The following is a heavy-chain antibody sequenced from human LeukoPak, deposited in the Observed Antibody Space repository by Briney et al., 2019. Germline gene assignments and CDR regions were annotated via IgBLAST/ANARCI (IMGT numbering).Heavy chain of an antibody. CDR1: GYTFTTYD. CDR3: GRSGGFGPFDY. D-gene: IGHD3-10*01. V-gene: IGHV1-8*01. J-gene: IGHJ4*02. Sequence: ASVKVSCKASGYTFTTYDINWVRQAPGQGLEWMGWVNPKSGNSGSAQKFQGRVTMTWRTSVTTAYLELDSLNSDDTAVYYCGRSGGFGPFDYWGQGTLVPVSS. CDR2: VNPKSGNS.